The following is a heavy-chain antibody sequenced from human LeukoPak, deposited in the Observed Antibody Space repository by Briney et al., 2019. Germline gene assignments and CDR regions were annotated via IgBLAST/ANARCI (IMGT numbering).Heavy chain of an antibody. D-gene: IGHD1-14*01. Sequence: GGSLRLSCAASGFTFSSYAMHWVRQAPGKGLEWVAVISYDGSNKYYADSVKGRFTISRDNSKNTLYLQMNSLRAEDTAVYYCARDKEPHINWFDPWGQEPWSPSPQ. CDR3: ARDKEPHINWFDP. CDR1: GFTFSSYA. CDR2: ISYDGSNK. V-gene: IGHV3-30-3*01. J-gene: IGHJ5*02.